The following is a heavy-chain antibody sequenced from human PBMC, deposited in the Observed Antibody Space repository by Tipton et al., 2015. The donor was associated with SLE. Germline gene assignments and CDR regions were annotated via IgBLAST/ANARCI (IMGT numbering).Heavy chain of an antibody. CDR3: AGGPLGEAVAGHFDY. J-gene: IGHJ4*02. CDR2: INHSGST. V-gene: IGHV4-34*01. Sequence: TLSLTCAVYGGSFSGYYWSWIRPPPGKGLEWIGEINHSGSTNYNPSLKSRVTISVDTSKNEFSLKLSSVTAADTAVYYCAGGPLGEAVAGHFDYWGQGTLVTVSA. CDR1: GGSFSGYY. D-gene: IGHD6-19*01.